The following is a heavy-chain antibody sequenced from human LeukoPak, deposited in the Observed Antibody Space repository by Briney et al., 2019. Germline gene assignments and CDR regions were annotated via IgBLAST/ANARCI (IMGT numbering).Heavy chain of an antibody. CDR1: GGSFSGYH. Sequence: PSETLSLTCAVYGGSFSGYHWSWIRQPPGKGLEWIGEINHSGSTNYNPSLKSRVTISVDTSKNQFSLKLSSVTAADTAVYYCARRTHNNAGYYYYYYMDVWGKGTTVTVSS. V-gene: IGHV4-34*01. D-gene: IGHD1-14*01. CDR3: ARRTHNNAGYYYYYYMDV. J-gene: IGHJ6*03. CDR2: INHSGST.